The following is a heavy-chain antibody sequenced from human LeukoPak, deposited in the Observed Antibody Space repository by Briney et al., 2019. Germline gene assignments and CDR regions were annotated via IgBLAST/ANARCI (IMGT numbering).Heavy chain of an antibody. J-gene: IGHJ4*02. D-gene: IGHD5-24*01. CDR1: GFTFSDHY. CDR2: IYSGGST. Sequence: GGSLRLSCAASGFTFSDHYMTWVRQAPGKGLEWVSLIYSGGSTYYADSVKGRFTISRDNSKNTLYLQMNSLSAEDTAVYYCAKSGYNRFDYWGQGTLVTVSS. CDR3: AKSGYNRFDY. V-gene: IGHV3-66*01.